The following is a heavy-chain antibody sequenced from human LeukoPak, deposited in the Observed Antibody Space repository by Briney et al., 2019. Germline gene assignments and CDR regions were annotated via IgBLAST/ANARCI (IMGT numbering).Heavy chain of an antibody. CDR3: ARERSGWLFDY. Sequence: GGSLRLSCAASGFIFSDYYMSWIRQTPGKGLEWVSYISGTSSTIYYADSVKGRFTISRDNAKNTLYLQMNSLRAEDTAVYYCARERSGWLFDYWGQGTLVTVSS. D-gene: IGHD6-19*01. J-gene: IGHJ4*02. V-gene: IGHV3-11*04. CDR1: GFIFSDYY. CDR2: ISGTSSTI.